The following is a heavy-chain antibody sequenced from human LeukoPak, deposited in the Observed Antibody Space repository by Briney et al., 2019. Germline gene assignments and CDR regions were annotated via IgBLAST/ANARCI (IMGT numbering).Heavy chain of an antibody. J-gene: IGHJ4*02. D-gene: IGHD6-19*01. CDR1: GFTFRSYA. CDR3: AKDRPSSGWFGTRHPYFDY. CDR2: ISGSGGSI. Sequence: GGSLRLSCEASGFTFRSYAMSWVRQAPGKGLEWVSAISGSGGSIYDADSVKGRFTISGDNSKNTLYLQMNSLRAEDTAIYYCAKDRPSSGWFGTRHPYFDYWGQGTLVTVSS. V-gene: IGHV3-23*01.